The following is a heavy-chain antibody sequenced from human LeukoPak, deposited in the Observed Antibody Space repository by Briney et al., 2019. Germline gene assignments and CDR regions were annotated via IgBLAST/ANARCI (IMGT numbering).Heavy chain of an antibody. D-gene: IGHD2-2*01. V-gene: IGHV3-33*01. CDR2: IWYDGSNK. Sequence: GRSLRLSCAASGFTFSSYGMHWVRQAPGKGLKWVAVIWYDGSNKYYADSVKGRFTISRDNSKNTLYLQMNSLRAEDTAVYYCARDRGDCSSTSCPEGYYYYGMDVWGKGTTVTVSS. CDR3: ARDRGDCSSTSCPEGYYYYGMDV. CDR1: GFTFSSYG. J-gene: IGHJ6*04.